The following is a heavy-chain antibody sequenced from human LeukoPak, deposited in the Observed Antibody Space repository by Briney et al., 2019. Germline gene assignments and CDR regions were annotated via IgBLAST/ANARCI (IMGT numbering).Heavy chain of an antibody. CDR2: ISAYNGNT. CDR3: ARDPSFGAANRPGGDY. D-gene: IGHD3-10*01. Sequence: GASVKVSCKASGGTFSSYAISWVRQAPGQGLEWMGWISAYNGNTNYAQKLQGRVTMTTDTSTSTAYMELRSLRSDDTAVYYCARDPSFGAANRPGGDYWGQGTLVTVSS. J-gene: IGHJ4*02. V-gene: IGHV1-18*01. CDR1: GGTFSSYA.